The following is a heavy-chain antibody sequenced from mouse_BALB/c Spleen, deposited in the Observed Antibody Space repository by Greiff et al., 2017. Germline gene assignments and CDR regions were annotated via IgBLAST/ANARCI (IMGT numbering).Heavy chain of an antibody. Sequence: QVQLQQPGAELVRPGASVKLSCKASGYTFTSYWINWVKQRPGQGLEWIGNIYPSDSYTNYNQKFKDKATLTVDKSSSTAYMQLSSPTSEDSAVYYCTIRNGIYYAMDYWGQGTSVTVSS. CDR3: TIRNGIYYAMDY. D-gene: IGHD2-1*01. V-gene: IGHV1-69*02. CDR1: GYTFTSYW. J-gene: IGHJ4*01. CDR2: IYPSDSYT.